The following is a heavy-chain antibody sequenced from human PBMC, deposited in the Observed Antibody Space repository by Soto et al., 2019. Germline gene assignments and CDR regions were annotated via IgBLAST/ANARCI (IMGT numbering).Heavy chain of an antibody. D-gene: IGHD4-17*01. CDR3: ASFVRIHGMDV. CDR2: INLSGST. J-gene: IGHJ6*02. Sequence: PSETLSLTCTVSGDSITSSKHYWSWIRQHPWKGLEWIGDINLSGSTNSTPSLKSRVTISVDTSKNQFSLKLSSLTAADTAVYYCASFVRIHGMDVWGQGTTVTVSS. V-gene: IGHV4-39*07. CDR1: GDSITSSKHY.